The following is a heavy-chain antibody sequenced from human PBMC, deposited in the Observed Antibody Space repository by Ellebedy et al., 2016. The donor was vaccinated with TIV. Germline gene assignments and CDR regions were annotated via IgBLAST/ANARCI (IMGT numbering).Heavy chain of an antibody. CDR2: ISWNSGSI. J-gene: IGHJ4*02. Sequence: SLKISCAASGFTFDDYAMHWVRLAPGTGLEWVSGISWNSGSIGYADSVKGRFTISRDNAKNSLYLQMNSLRAEDTALYYCAKDVRSVAATPLFDYWGQGTLVTVSS. CDR3: AKDVRSVAATPLFDY. CDR1: GFTFDDYA. D-gene: IGHD2-15*01. V-gene: IGHV3-9*01.